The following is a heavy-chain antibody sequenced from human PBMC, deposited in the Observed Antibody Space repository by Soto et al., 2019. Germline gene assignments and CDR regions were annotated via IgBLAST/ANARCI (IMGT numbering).Heavy chain of an antibody. CDR3: ARCHAGIAVAGPVYYGMDV. Sequence: GASVKVSCKASGGTFSSYAISWVRQAPGQGLEWMGGIIPIFGTANYAQKFQGRVTITADESTSAAYMELSSLRSEDTAVYYCARCHAGIAVAGPVYYGMDVWGQGTTVTVSS. J-gene: IGHJ6*02. CDR1: GGTFSSYA. D-gene: IGHD6-19*01. CDR2: IIPIFGTA. V-gene: IGHV1-69*13.